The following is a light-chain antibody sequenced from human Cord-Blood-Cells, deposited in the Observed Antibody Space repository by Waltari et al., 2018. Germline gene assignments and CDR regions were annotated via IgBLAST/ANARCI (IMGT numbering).Light chain of an antibody. CDR3: QQYYSTPYT. CDR1: QSVLYSSNNKNY. Sequence: DIVMTQSPDSLAVSLGERATINCKSSQSVLYSSNNKNYLAWYQQKPGQPPKLLMCWASARESGVRDRVSGSGSGTDFTLTIISLQAEDVAVYYCQQYYSTPYTFGHGTKLEIK. J-gene: IGKJ2*01. CDR2: WAS. V-gene: IGKV4-1*01.